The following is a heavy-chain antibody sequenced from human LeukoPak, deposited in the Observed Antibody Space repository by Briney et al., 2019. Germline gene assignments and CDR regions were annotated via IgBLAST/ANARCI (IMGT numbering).Heavy chain of an antibody. CDR2: IRYDGSNK. CDR3: AENDYVWGSYRYDYYYMDV. V-gene: IGHV3-30*02. D-gene: IGHD3-16*02. CDR1: GFTFSSYG. J-gene: IGHJ6*03. Sequence: GGSLRLSCAASGFTFSSYGMHWVRQAPGKGLEWVAFIRYDGSNKYYADSVKGRFTISRDNSKNTLYLQMNSLRAEDTAVYYCAENDYVWGSYRYDYYYMDVWGKGTTVTVSS.